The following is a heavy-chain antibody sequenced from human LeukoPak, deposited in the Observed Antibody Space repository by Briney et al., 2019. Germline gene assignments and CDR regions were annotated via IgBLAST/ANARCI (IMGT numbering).Heavy chain of an antibody. V-gene: IGHV3-48*01. D-gene: IGHD3-22*01. Sequence: GGSLRLSCAASGFTFSSYSMNWVRQAPGKGLEWVSYISSSSSTIYYADSVKGRFTISRDNAKNSLYLQMNSLRAEDTAVYYCARARLVTMIVVVITDYYYMDVWGKGTTVTISS. CDR3: ARARLVTMIVVVITDYYYMDV. J-gene: IGHJ6*03. CDR2: ISSSSSTI. CDR1: GFTFSSYS.